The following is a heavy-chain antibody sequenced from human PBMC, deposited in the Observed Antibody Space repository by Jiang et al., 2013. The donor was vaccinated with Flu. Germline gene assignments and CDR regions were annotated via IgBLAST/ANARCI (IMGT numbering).Heavy chain of an antibody. Sequence: SCKASGGTFSSYAISWVRQAPGQGLEWMGWISAYNGNTNYAQKLQGRVTMTTDTSTSTAYMELRSLRSDDTAVYYCARDQGPYCSSTSCYTGGFDYWGQGTLVTVSS. CDR1: GGTFSSYA. D-gene: IGHD2-2*02. V-gene: IGHV1-18*01. CDR2: ISAYNGNT. J-gene: IGHJ4*02. CDR3: ARDQGPYCSSTSCYTGGFDY.